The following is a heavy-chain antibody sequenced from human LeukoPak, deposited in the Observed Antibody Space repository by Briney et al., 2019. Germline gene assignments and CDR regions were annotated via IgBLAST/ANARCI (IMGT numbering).Heavy chain of an antibody. D-gene: IGHD2/OR15-2a*01. CDR2: INHSGST. V-gene: IGHV4-38-2*02. CDR3: ARKGSSMSPFDP. Sequence: SETLSLTCTVSGYSISSGYYWGWIRQPPGKGLEWIGEINHSGSTNYNPSLKSRVTISVDTSKNQFSLKLSSVTAADTAVYYCARKGSSMSPFDPWGQGTLVTVSS. J-gene: IGHJ5*02. CDR1: GYSISSGYY.